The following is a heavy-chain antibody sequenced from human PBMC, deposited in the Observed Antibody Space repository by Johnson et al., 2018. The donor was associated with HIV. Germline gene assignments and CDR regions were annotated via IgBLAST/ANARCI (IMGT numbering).Heavy chain of an antibody. CDR2: ISYDGSNK. CDR3: AMWGYSSSPLDAFDI. CDR1: GFTFSSYA. V-gene: IGHV3-30-3*01. D-gene: IGHD6-6*01. Sequence: QVQLVESGGGVVQPGRSLRLSCAASGFTFSSYAMHWVRQATGKGLEWVALISYDGSNKYYADSVKGRFTLSRDNSKNTLYLQMNSLRAEDKAVYYCAMWGYSSSPLDAFDIWGQGTMVTVSS. J-gene: IGHJ3*02.